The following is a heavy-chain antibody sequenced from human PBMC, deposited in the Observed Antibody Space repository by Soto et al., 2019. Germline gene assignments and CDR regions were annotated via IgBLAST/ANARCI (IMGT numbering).Heavy chain of an antibody. CDR2: IDPSDSYI. J-gene: IGHJ5*02. D-gene: IGHD1-26*01. CDR3: TRHRGGSYPNWLDP. V-gene: IGHV5-10-1*01. CDR1: GYSFTSYW. Sequence: PGESLKISCKGSGYSFTSYWISWVRQMPGKGLERMGRIDPSDSYINYSPSFQGHVTISADKSISTAYLQWSSLKASDTAMYYCTRHRGGSYPNWLDPWGQGTLVTVSS.